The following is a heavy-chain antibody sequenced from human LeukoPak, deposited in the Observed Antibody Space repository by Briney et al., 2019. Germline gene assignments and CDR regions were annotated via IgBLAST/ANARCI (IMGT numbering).Heavy chain of an antibody. D-gene: IGHD1-14*01. V-gene: IGHV1-8*01. J-gene: IGHJ6*02. CDR1: GYTFTSYD. CDR2: MNPNSGNT. CDR3: AREMNPYYYYYGMDV. Sequence: ASVKVSCKASGYTFTSYDFNWVRQATGQGLEWMGWMNPNSGNTGYAQKFQGRVTMTRNTSITTAYMELSSLTSEDTAVYYCAREMNPYYYYYGMDVWGQGTTVTVSS.